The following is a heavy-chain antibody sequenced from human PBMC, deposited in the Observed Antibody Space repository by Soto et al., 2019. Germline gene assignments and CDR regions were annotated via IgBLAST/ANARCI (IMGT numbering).Heavy chain of an antibody. CDR3: ARVLGGYWGVDYYYWMGV. V-gene: IGHV1-18*01. D-gene: IGHD3-16*01. CDR1: GYTFTSYG. J-gene: IGHJ6*02. CDR2: ISPYNGNT. Sequence: QVQLVQSGAEVKKPGASVKVSCKASGYTFTSYGISWVRQAPGQGLEWMGWISPYNGNTNYAQKLQGRVTMTTDTSTRTAYIELRSLRADDTAVNYGARVLGGYWGVDYYYWMGVWGQGTTVTVSS.